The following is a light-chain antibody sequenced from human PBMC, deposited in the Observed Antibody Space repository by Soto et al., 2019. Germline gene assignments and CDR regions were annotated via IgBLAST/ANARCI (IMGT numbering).Light chain of an antibody. CDR1: SSDVGGYKY. Sequence: QSALTQPASVSGSPGQSMTISCTGTSSDVGGYKYVSWYQQHPGKAPKLIIYDVFNRPSGVSHRFSGSKSGDTASLTISGLQAEDEADYYCSSATSSTPRIFGAGTKVTVL. J-gene: IGLJ1*01. CDR3: SSATSSTPRI. CDR2: DVF. V-gene: IGLV2-14*03.